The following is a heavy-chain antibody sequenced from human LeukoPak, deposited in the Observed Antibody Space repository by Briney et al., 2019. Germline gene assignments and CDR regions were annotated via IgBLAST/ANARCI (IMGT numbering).Heavy chain of an antibody. CDR1: GFTFSSYG. J-gene: IGHJ4*02. CDR3: AKDYRQLAYFDY. CDR2: IRYDGSNK. D-gene: IGHD6-13*01. V-gene: IGHV3-30*02. Sequence: GGSLRLSCAASGFTFSSYGMHWVRQAPGKGLEWVAFIRYDGSNKYYADSVKGRFTISRDNSKNTLYLQMNSLRAEDTAVYYCAKDYRQLAYFDYWGQGTLVTVSS.